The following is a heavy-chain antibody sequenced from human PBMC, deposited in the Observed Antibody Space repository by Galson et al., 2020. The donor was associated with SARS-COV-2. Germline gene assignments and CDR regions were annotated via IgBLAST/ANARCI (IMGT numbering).Heavy chain of an antibody. CDR1: GFTFSSYA. CDR2: INGNADRT. J-gene: IGHJ4*02. CDR3: ARWKGQSGDERAVDY. Sequence: GGSLRLSCAASGFTFSSYAMSWVRQAPGRGLEWVSAINGNADRTYYSDSVKGRFTISRDNSRSTLYLQMNSLRAEDTAIYHCARWKGQSGDERAVDYWGHQGTLVTVSS. V-gene: IGHV3-23*01. D-gene: IGHD2-21*01.